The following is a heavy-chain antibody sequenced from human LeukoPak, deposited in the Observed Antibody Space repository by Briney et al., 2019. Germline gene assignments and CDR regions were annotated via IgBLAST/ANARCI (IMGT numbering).Heavy chain of an antibody. J-gene: IGHJ4*02. CDR3: GGRSRLHSPIVDY. CDR2: IYYSGRT. CDR1: GDSMNSANYY. V-gene: IGHV4-39*01. D-gene: IGHD6-25*01. Sequence: SETLSLTCTVSGDSMNSANYYWGSIRQPPGKGLEWIGSIYYSGRTYYNPSLKSRVSIFVDKSQNQFSLNLTSVTAADTAVYYCGGRSRLHSPIVDYWGQGTLVTVSS.